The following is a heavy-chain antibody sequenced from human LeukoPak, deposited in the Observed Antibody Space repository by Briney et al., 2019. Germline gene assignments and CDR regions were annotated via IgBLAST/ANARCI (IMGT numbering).Heavy chain of an antibody. CDR2: MNPNSGNT. Sequence: ASVKVSCKASGYTFTTYDITWVRQATGQGLEWMGWMNPNSGNTAYAQKFQGRVTITRNTSISTAYMELSRLRSDDTAVYYCARALTYYYDSSGYYYFDYWGQGTLVTVSS. J-gene: IGHJ4*02. CDR1: GYTFTTYD. D-gene: IGHD3-22*01. V-gene: IGHV1-8*03. CDR3: ARALTYYYDSSGYYYFDY.